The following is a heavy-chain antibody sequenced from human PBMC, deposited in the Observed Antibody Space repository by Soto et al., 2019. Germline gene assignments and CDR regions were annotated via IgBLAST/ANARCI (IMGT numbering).Heavy chain of an antibody. CDR2: INPNSGGT. V-gene: IGHV1-2*02. CDR3: ARGAYYDFWSASPGGMDV. J-gene: IGHJ6*02. D-gene: IGHD3-3*01. Sequence: QVQLVQSGAEVKKPGASVKVSCKASGYTFTGYYMHWVRQAPGQGLEWMGWINPNSGGTNYAQKFQGRVTMTRNTSISTAYMELSSLRSEDTAVYYCARGAYYDFWSASPGGMDVWGQGTTVTVSS. CDR1: GYTFTGYY.